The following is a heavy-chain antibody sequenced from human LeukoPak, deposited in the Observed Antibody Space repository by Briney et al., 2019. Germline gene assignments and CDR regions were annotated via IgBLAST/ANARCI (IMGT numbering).Heavy chain of an antibody. Sequence: GGSLRLSRAASEFTVSNYALHWVRQAPGKELQWVAVISYDGNTIHYADSVKGRFIISRDASKNTLYLQMNSLRAEDTAVYYCARSGGLQKFDYWGQGTLVTVSS. CDR1: EFTVSNYA. D-gene: IGHD4-11*01. CDR3: ARSGGLQKFDY. CDR2: ISYDGNTI. J-gene: IGHJ4*02. V-gene: IGHV3-30-3*01.